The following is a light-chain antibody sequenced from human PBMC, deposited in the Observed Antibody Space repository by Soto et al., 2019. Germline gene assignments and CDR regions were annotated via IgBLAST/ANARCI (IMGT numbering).Light chain of an antibody. V-gene: IGLV2-14*03. J-gene: IGLJ2*01. CDR2: DVS. CDR3: NSRTGIGTRLV. CDR1: SRDIGAYNY. Sequence: QSVLTQPASVSGSPGQSITISCTGTSRDIGAYNYVSWYQQHPGEVPKLMIYDVSNRPSGISNRFSGSKSGNTASLTISGLQAEDEGDYCCNSRTGIGTRLVFGGGTKLTVL.